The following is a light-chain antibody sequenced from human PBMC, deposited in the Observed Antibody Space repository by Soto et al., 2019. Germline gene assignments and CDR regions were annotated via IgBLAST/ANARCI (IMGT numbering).Light chain of an antibody. Sequence: EIVLTQSPATLSLSPGERATLSCRASQSVSTYLAWYQQKPGQAPRLLIYDASNRATSIPARFSGSGSGTDFTLTISSLESEDFAVYYCQHRINWPLTFGGGTKVEIK. CDR3: QHRINWPLT. CDR1: QSVSTY. CDR2: DAS. V-gene: IGKV3-11*01. J-gene: IGKJ4*01.